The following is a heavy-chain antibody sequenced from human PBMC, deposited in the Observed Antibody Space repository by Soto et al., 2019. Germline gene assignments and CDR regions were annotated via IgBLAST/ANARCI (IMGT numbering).Heavy chain of an antibody. J-gene: IGHJ5*02. CDR1: GFTFGSYS. CDR3: ARAEYSSSRNWFDP. CDR2: ISSSSSTI. V-gene: IGHV3-48*02. Sequence: GGSLRLSCAASGFTFGSYSMNWVRQAPGKGLEWVSYISSSSSTIYYADSVKGRFTISRDNAKNSLYLQMNSLRDEDTAVYYCARAEYSSSRNWFDPWGQGTLVTVSS. D-gene: IGHD6-13*01.